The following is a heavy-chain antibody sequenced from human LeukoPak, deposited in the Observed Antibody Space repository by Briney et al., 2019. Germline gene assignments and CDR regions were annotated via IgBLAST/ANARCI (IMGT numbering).Heavy chain of an antibody. CDR2: INPNRDRT. J-gene: IGHJ3*01. CDR1: ENTFTNYY. V-gene: IGHV1-46*01. Sequence: ASVKLSCKAAENTFTNYYMHWVRQAPGQGLEWLRIINPNRDRTNYAQTFQGRVTMTRDTSTTTVYMELSSLRSEDTAVYYCARDMSTRVTPISYAFDVWGQGTMVTVSS. CDR3: ARDMSTRVTPISYAFDV. D-gene: IGHD4-23*01.